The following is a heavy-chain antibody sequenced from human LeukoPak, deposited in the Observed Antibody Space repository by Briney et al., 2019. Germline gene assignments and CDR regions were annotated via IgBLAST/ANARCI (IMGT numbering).Heavy chain of an antibody. CDR2: ISWNSGSI. CDR3: AKGGGGYSYYYYMDV. D-gene: IGHD3-10*01. CDR1: GFNFEDYA. Sequence: GRSLRLSCAPSGFNFEDYAMHWVRQAPGKGLEWVSGISWNSGSIGYADSVKGRFTISRDNAKNSLYLQMNSLRAEDMALYYCAKGGGGYSYYYYMDVWGKGTTVTVSS. V-gene: IGHV3-9*03. J-gene: IGHJ6*03.